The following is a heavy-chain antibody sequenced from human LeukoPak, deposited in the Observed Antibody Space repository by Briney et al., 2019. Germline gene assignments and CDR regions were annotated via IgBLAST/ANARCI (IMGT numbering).Heavy chain of an antibody. Sequence: SETLSLTCAVYGGSFSGYYWSWIRQPPGKGLEWIGEINHSGSTNYNPSLKSRVTISVDTSKNQFFLKLSSVTAADTAVYYCARGIHYGFDYWGQGTLVTVSS. CDR2: INHSGST. J-gene: IGHJ4*02. V-gene: IGHV4-34*01. D-gene: IGHD3-16*01. CDR3: ARGIHYGFDY. CDR1: GGSFSGYY.